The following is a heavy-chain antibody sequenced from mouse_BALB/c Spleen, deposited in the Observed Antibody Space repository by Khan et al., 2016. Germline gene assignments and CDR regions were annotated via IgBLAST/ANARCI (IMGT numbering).Heavy chain of an antibody. J-gene: IGHJ4*01. D-gene: IGHD2-2*01. CDR2: IRNKANGYTT. V-gene: IGHV7-3*02. Sequence: EVELVESGGGLVQPGGSLRLSCATSGFTFTDYYMSWVRQPPGKALEWLGFIRNKANGYTTEYSASVKGRITITSDNSQRILYLQMNTLRAEDSATYYCARDMEGYDEAMDYGRQATSGTDSS. CDR1: GFTFTDYY. CDR3: ARDMEGYDEAMDY.